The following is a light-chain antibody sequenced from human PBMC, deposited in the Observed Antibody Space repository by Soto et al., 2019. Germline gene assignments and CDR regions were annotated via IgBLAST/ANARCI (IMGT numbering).Light chain of an antibody. V-gene: IGLV2-14*01. CDR2: DVS. J-gene: IGLJ1*01. CDR3: ISYTSSRTYV. CDR1: SSDVGGYNY. Sequence: QSVLTQPASVSGSPGQSITISCTGTSSDVGGYNYVSWYQQHPGKAPKLMIYDVSNRPSGVSNRFSGSKSGNTASLTISGLQAEDEADYYCISYTSSRTYVFGTGPKLTV.